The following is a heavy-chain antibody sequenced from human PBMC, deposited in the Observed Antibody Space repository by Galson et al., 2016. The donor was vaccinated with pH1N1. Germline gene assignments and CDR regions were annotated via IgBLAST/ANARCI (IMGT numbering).Heavy chain of an antibody. D-gene: IGHD2-2*01. CDR3: ARVSSTIPFDP. CDR1: GYTFTGYY. CDR2: INPDTGNT. V-gene: IGHV1-2*02. J-gene: IGHJ5*02. Sequence: SVKVSCKASGYTFTGYYMHWVRQAPGQGLEWMGWINPDTGNTSYAQKLLGRVTMTRDTSISTVYMELSSLRSDDTAVYYCARVSSTIPFDPWGQGTLVTVSS.